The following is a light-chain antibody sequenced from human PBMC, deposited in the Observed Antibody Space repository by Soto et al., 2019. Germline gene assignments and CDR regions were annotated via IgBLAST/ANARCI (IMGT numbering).Light chain of an antibody. J-gene: IGKJ2*04. CDR1: QSVSSY. CDR3: EQRGKWPRS. Sequence: IVLTQSPATLSLSPGESATLSCRASQSVSSYLAWYQQKPGQAPRLLICDASNRATDIPATFSGSGSGTDFTLTLSSLESEDFAVYYCEQRGKWPRSFGQGNKLEIK. CDR2: DAS. V-gene: IGKV3-11*01.